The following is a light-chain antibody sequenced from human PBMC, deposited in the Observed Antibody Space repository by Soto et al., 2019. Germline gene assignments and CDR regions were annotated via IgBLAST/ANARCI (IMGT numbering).Light chain of an antibody. J-gene: IGKJ5*01. CDR3: HQRQYWPPIT. Sequence: VVLTQSPATLSLSPGERATLSCRTSLSVSVYLDWYQQKPGQAPRLLISDASNRATGIPARFSGSGSGTGFTLTISSLEPEDFAVYYCHQRQYWPPITFGQGTRREIK. CDR1: LSVSVY. V-gene: IGKV3-11*01. CDR2: DAS.